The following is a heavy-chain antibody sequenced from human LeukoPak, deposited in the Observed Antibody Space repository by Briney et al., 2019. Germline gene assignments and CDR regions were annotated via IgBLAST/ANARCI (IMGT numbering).Heavy chain of an antibody. J-gene: IGHJ5*02. V-gene: IGHV4-39*01. Sequence: SETLSLTCTVSGGSISSSSYYWGWIRQPPGKGLEWIGSIYYSGSTYYNPSLKSRVTISVDTSKNQFSLKLSSVTAADTAVYYCARQRKLYDSSGYYYWFDPWGQGTLITVSS. D-gene: IGHD3-22*01. CDR1: GGSISSSSYY. CDR2: IYYSGST. CDR3: ARQRKLYDSSGYYYWFDP.